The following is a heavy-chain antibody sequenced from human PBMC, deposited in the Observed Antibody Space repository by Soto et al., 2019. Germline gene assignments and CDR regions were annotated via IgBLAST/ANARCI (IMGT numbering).Heavy chain of an antibody. CDR1: GYTFTDYF. D-gene: IGHD2-21*01. CDR3: ARLMHYSHSGGSSHSGFDM. CDR2: INPYSGGA. Sequence: QVQLVQSGAEVKKPGASVKVSCEASGYTFTDYFIHWVRQAPGQGLEWLGWINPYSGGADLSQKFQGRVTMTRDTSISRAYMEVSSLRSDDTAVFYCARLMHYSHSGGSSHSGFDMWGQGTLVTVSS. J-gene: IGHJ3*02. V-gene: IGHV1-2*02.